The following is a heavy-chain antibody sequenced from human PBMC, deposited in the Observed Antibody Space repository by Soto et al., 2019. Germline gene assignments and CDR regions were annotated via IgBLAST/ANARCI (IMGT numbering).Heavy chain of an antibody. CDR3: ARYAAVGERGYYYYYMDV. CDR2: MYYSGST. V-gene: IGHV4-61*01. J-gene: IGHJ6*03. Sequence: SETLSLTCTVSGGSVSSGSYYWSWIRQPPGKGLEWIGYMYYSGSTNYNPSLKSRVTISVDTSKNQFSLKLSSVTAADTAVYYCARYAAVGERGYYYYYMDVWGKGTTVTVSS. D-gene: IGHD1-1*01. CDR1: GGSVSSGSYY.